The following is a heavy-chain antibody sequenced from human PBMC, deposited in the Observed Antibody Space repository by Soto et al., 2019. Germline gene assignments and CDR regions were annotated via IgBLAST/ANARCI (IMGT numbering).Heavy chain of an antibody. Sequence: GGSLRLSCAASGFTFSNYAMKWARQAPGKGLEWVSSISNSAGSTYYADSVRGRFTISRDNSKNTLFLQMNSLRAEDTAVYYCAKTRFAGGVDYWGQGTLVTVSS. CDR3: AKTRFAGGVDY. CDR1: GFTFSNYA. D-gene: IGHD3-16*01. V-gene: IGHV3-23*01. J-gene: IGHJ4*02. CDR2: ISNSAGST.